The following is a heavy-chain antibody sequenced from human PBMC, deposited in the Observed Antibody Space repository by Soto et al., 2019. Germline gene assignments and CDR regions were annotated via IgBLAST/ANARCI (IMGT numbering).Heavy chain of an antibody. CDR1: GFTFSSYS. CDR3: ARGPPKMTTVTFDY. Sequence: GGSLRLSCAASGFTFSSYSMNWVRQAPGKGLEWVSYISSSSSTIYYADSVKGRFTISRDNAKNSLYLQMNSLRAEDTAVYYCARGPPKMTTVTFDYWGQGTLVTVSS. CDR2: ISSSSSTI. J-gene: IGHJ4*02. D-gene: IGHD4-4*01. V-gene: IGHV3-48*01.